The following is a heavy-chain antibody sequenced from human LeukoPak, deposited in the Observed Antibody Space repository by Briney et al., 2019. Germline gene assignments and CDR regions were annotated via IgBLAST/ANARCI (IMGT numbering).Heavy chain of an antibody. V-gene: IGHV3-23*01. CDR3: AKGSRIAARPTIWFDS. CDR1: GFSFSSYA. J-gene: IGHJ5*01. Sequence: GGSLRLFCAASGFSFSSYAMNWVRQAPGKGLEWVSSGHSDGTTYYADSVKGRFTISRDNSKNTLSLQMNSLRAEDTAVYYCAKGSRIAARPTIWFDSWGQGTPVTVSS. CDR2: SGHSDGTT. D-gene: IGHD6-6*01.